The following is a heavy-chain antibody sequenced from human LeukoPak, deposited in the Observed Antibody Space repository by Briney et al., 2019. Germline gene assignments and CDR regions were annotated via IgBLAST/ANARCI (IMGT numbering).Heavy chain of an antibody. CDR1: GFTFSNHW. CDR3: ARGYSGSYRVDY. Sequence: PGGSLRLSCAVSGFTFSNHWMHWVRQAPGKGLVWVSRISSDGSSTTYADSVKGRFTISRDNAKNTLYLQMNSLRAEDTAVYYCARGYSGSYRVDYWGQGTLVTVSS. J-gene: IGHJ4*02. V-gene: IGHV3-74*01. CDR2: ISSDGSST. D-gene: IGHD1-26*01.